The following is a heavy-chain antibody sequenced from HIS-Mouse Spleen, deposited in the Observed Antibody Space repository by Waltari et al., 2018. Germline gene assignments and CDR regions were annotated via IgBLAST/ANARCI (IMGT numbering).Heavy chain of an antibody. CDR3: ARRVAGNYFDY. CDR1: GGSFSGYY. CDR2: INHSGST. J-gene: IGHJ4*02. V-gene: IGHV4-34*01. Sequence: QVQLQQWGAGLLKPSETLSLTCAVYGGSFSGYYWSWIRQPPGKGLEWIGEINHSGSTNYNPSLKSRVTISVDTSKNQFSLKLSSVTAADTAVCYCARRVAGNYFDYWGQGTLVTVSS. D-gene: IGHD6-19*01.